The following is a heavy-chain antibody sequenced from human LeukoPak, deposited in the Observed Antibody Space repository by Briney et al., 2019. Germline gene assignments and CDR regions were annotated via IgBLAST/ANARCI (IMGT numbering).Heavy chain of an antibody. V-gene: IGHV3-23*01. Sequence: GGSLRLSCAASGFTFSSYAMSRVRQAPGKGLERVSGTSGSGGSTYYAGSVKGRFTISRDNSKNTLYLQMNSLRVEDTAVYYCAKNGGSQCYSHLDSWGQGTLVTVSS. CDR1: GFTFSSYA. CDR2: TSGSGGST. CDR3: AKNGGSQCYSHLDS. D-gene: IGHD2-15*01. J-gene: IGHJ4*02.